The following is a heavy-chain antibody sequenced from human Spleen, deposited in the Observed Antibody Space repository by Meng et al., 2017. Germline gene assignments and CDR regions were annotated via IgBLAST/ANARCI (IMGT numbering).Heavy chain of an antibody. CDR3: ARGYCSGGSCYRHWFDP. J-gene: IGHJ5*02. Sequence: ASVKVSCKASGYTFTSFYMHWVRQAPGQGLEWMGMINPSGGTTTYVQKFQGRVTMTRDTSTSTVYMEVSSLRSEDTAVYYCARGYCSGGSCYRHWFDPWGQGTLVTVSS. CDR1: GYTFTSFY. CDR2: INPSGGTT. D-gene: IGHD2-15*01. V-gene: IGHV1-46*01.